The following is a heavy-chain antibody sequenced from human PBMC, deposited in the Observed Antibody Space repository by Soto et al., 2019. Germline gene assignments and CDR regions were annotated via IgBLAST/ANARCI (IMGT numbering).Heavy chain of an antibody. CDR1: GFTLSSYA. CDR2: ISGSGGTT. CDR3: AKDRTIAMIVVPHAFDI. J-gene: IGHJ3*02. V-gene: IGHV3-23*01. D-gene: IGHD3-22*01. Sequence: EVQLLESGGGLVQPGGSLRLSCAASGFTLSSYAMSWVRQAPGKGLDWVSVISGSGGTTYYADSVKGRFTISRDNSKNTLYLQMNSLRAEDTAVYYCAKDRTIAMIVVPHAFDIWGQGTMVTVSS.